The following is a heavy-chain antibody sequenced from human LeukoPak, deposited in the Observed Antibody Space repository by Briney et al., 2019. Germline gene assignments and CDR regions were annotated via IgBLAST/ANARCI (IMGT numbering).Heavy chain of an antibody. CDR2: INHSGST. Sequence: SENLSLTCAVYGGSFSGYYWSWIRQPPGKGLEWIGEINHSGSTNYNPSLKSRVTISVDTSKNQFSLKLTSVTAADTAVYFCARINQRLKGVDYCGQGNLVTVSS. D-gene: IGHD6-25*01. CDR3: ARINQRLKGVDY. V-gene: IGHV4-34*01. J-gene: IGHJ4*02. CDR1: GGSFSGYY.